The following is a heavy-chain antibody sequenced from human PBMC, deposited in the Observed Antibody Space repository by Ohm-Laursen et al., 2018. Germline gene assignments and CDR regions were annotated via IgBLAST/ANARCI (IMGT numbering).Heavy chain of an antibody. CDR2: IRSKAYGGTT. V-gene: IGHV3-49*04. Sequence: SLRLSCSASGFTFSNYGMNWVRQAPGKGLEWVGFIRSKAYGGTTEYAASVKGRFTISRDDSKSIAYLQMNSLKTEDTAVYYCTSSGYSYGYGYWGQGTLVTVSS. D-gene: IGHD5-18*01. CDR3: TSSGYSYGYGY. CDR1: GFTFSNYG. J-gene: IGHJ4*02.